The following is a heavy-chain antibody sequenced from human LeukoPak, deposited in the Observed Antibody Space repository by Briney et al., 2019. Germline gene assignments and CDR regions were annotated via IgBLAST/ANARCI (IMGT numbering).Heavy chain of an antibody. V-gene: IGHV3-21*01. CDR3: ARVLSGCETTRCELDY. J-gene: IGHJ4*02. D-gene: IGHD1-26*01. Sequence: GRSLRLSCAASGFAFSTYSMNWVRQAPGKGLEWVSSISSSSTYIYYADSVKGRVTISRDNAKNSLYLQMNSLRAEDTAVYYCARVLSGCETTRCELDYWGQGTLVTVSS. CDR2: ISSSSTYI. CDR1: GFAFSTYS.